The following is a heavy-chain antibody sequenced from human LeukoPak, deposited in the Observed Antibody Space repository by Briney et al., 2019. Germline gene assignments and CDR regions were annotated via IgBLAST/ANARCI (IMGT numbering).Heavy chain of an antibody. CDR2: IYYSGST. D-gene: IGHD3-10*01. Sequence: PSGTLSLTCTVSGGSISSYYWSWIRQPPGKGLEWIGYIYYSGSTNYNPSLKSRVTISVDTSKNQFSLKLSSVTAADTAVYYCARHAELLWFGELFPVSSYFDYWGQGTLVTVSS. V-gene: IGHV4-59*08. CDR1: GGSISSYY. CDR3: ARHAELLWFGELFPVSSYFDY. J-gene: IGHJ4*02.